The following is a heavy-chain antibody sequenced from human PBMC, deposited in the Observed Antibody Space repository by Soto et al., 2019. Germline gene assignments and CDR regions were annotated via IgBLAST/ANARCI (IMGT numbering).Heavy chain of an antibody. D-gene: IGHD3-16*01. CDR1: GYTFTNYY. J-gene: IGHJ4*02. V-gene: IGHV1-46*01. CDR3: AKTYGFLGGYYFDY. Sequence: QVQLVQSGAEVKKPGASVKVSCEASGYTFTNYYIHWVRQAPGQGLEWMAVINPSGGSTRYAQKFQGRVTMTRDTSTSTGYMELSSLRSEDPAVYYCAKTYGFLGGYYFDYWGQGTLVTVSS. CDR2: INPSGGST.